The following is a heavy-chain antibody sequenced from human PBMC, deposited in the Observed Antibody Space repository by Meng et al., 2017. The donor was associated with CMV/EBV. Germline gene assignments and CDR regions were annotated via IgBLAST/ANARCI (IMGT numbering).Heavy chain of an antibody. V-gene: IGHV2-26*01. CDR3: ARIRTEGPYYDFWSGYDYYYYGMDV. J-gene: IGHJ6*02. CDR2: IFSNDEK. Sequence: SGPTLVKPTETLTLTCTVSGFSLSNARMGVSWIRQPPGKALEWLAHIFSNDEKSYSTSLKSRLTISKDTSKSQVVLTMTNMDPVDTATYYCARIRTEGPYYDFWSGYDYYYYGMDVWGQGTTVTVSS. CDR1: GFSLSNARMG. D-gene: IGHD3-3*01.